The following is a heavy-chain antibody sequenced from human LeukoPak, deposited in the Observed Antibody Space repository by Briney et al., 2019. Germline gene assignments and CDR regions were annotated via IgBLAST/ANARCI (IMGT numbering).Heavy chain of an antibody. V-gene: IGHV3-73*01. CDR2: IRSKADNYAT. CDR1: GFTFSGSA. D-gene: IGHD3-10*01. CDR3: TRVPTRGSGNDY. J-gene: IGHJ4*02. Sequence: GGSLSLSCAASGFTFSGSAIHWLRQASGKGLEWVGRIRSKADNYATGYAASVKGRFTLSRDDSKNTAYLQMNRLKTEDTAVYYCTRVPTRGSGNDYWGQGTQVTVPS.